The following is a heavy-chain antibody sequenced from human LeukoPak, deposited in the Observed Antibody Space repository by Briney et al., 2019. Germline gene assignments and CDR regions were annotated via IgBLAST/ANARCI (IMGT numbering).Heavy chain of an antibody. CDR3: ARAKNWSAYYFDY. Sequence: SETLSLTCTVSGGSISSYYWSWIRQPPGKGLEWIGYIYYSGSTNYNPSLKSRVTISVDTSKNQFSLKLSSVTAADTAVYYCARAKNWSAYYFDYWGQGTLVTVSS. J-gene: IGHJ4*02. V-gene: IGHV4-59*01. CDR1: GGSISSYY. CDR2: IYYSGST. D-gene: IGHD1-1*01.